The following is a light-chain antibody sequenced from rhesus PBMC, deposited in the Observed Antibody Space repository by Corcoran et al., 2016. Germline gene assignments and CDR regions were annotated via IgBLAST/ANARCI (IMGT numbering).Light chain of an antibody. Sequence: ETVMMQSPATLSLSPGERATLSCRASQSVGSSLAWYQQKPGQAPSLLIYYASSRATGIPDRVSGTGSGTEFTLTISSLEPEDVGVYYCQKFNDWPYSFGQGTKVDIK. CDR2: YAS. CDR3: QKFNDWPYS. V-gene: IGKV3S9*01. CDR1: QSVGSS. J-gene: IGKJ2*01.